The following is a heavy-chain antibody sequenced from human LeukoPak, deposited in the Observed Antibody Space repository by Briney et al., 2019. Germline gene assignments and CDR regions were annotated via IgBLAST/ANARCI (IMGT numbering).Heavy chain of an antibody. V-gene: IGHV1-46*01. CDR1: GYTFTSYY. CDR2: INPSGGST. D-gene: IGHD6-13*01. Sequence: ASVKVSCKASGYTFTSYYMRWVRQAPGQGLEWMGIINPSGGSTSYAQKFQGRVTMTRDTSTSTVYMELSSLRSEDTAVYYCARAGGIAAAGAPPNPDDAFDIWGQGTMVTVSS. J-gene: IGHJ3*02. CDR3: ARAGGIAAAGAPPNPDDAFDI.